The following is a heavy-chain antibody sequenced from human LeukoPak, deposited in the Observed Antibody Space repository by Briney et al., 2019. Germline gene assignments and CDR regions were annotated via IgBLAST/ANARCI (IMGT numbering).Heavy chain of an antibody. V-gene: IGHV1-69*01. D-gene: IGHD5-18*01. J-gene: IGHJ4*02. CDR2: IIPIFCTA. CDR1: GGTFSSYA. CDR3: ATYTAMVTGTFDY. Sequence: SVKVSCKASGGTFSSYAISWVRQAPGQGLEWMGGIIPIFCTANYAQKFQGRVTITADESTSTAYMELSSLRSEDTAVYYCATYTAMVTGTFDYWGQGTLVTVSS.